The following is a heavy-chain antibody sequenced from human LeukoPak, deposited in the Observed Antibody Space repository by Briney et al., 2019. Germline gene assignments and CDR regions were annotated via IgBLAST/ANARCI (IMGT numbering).Heavy chain of an antibody. CDR3: ARDTDYGGNSPFDY. Sequence: GGSLRRYCAASGFTFSSYTMNWIRQAPGKGLEWVSYISSSSSYTNYADSVKGRFTISRDNAKNSLFLQMNSLRAEDTAVYYCARDTDYGGNSPFDYWGQGSLVTVSS. CDR2: ISSSSSYT. V-gene: IGHV3-21*05. J-gene: IGHJ4*02. D-gene: IGHD4-23*01. CDR1: GFTFSSYT.